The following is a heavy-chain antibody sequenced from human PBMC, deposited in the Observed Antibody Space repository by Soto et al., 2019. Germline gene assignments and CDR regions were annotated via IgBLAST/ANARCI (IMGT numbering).Heavy chain of an antibody. Sequence: SETLSLTCTVSGGSISTYYWSWIRQPPGKGLEWIGYIYYSGSTNYSPSLKSRVTISVDTSKNQFSLKLSSVTAADTAVYYCARHTYGITTPGTPDYWGQGTLVTVSS. CDR2: IYYSGST. V-gene: IGHV4-59*08. CDR3: ARHTYGITTPGTPDY. D-gene: IGHD6-13*01. J-gene: IGHJ4*02. CDR1: GGSISTYY.